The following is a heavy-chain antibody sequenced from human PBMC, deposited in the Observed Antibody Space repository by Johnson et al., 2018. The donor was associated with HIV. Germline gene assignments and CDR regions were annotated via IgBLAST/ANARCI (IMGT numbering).Heavy chain of an antibody. CDR2: ISYDGSNK. V-gene: IGHV3-30-3*01. CDR3: ARGGSSTSLDAFDI. D-gene: IGHD2-2*01. CDR1: GFAFSSYA. J-gene: IGHJ3*02. Sequence: QVQLVESGGGVVQPGGSLRLSCVASGFAFSSYAMHWVRQAPGKGLEWVAVISYDGSNKYYADSVKGRFTISRDNSKNTLYLQMNSLRAEDTAVYYCARGGSSTSLDAFDIWGQGTMVTVSS.